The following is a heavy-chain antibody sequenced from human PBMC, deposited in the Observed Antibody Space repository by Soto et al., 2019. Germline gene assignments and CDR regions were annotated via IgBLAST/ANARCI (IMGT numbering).Heavy chain of an antibody. J-gene: IGHJ6*02. Sequence: EASVRVSCKASGYTFTGYYMHWVRQAPGQGLEWMGWINPNSGGTNYAQKFQGRVTMTRDTSISTAYMELSRLRSDDTAVYYCATDVLLYYYYGMDVWGQGTTVTV. CDR3: ATDVLLYYYYGMDV. V-gene: IGHV1-2*02. D-gene: IGHD3-10*01. CDR1: GYTFTGYY. CDR2: INPNSGGT.